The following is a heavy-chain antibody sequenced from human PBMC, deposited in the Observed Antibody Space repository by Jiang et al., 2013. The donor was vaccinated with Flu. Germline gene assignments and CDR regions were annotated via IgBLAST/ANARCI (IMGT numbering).Heavy chain of an antibody. CDR2: ISAYNGNT. D-gene: IGHD3-16*02. CDR1: GYTFTSYG. J-gene: IGHJ3*02. V-gene: IGHV1-18*01. CDR3: ARDRIMITFGGVIDHDAFDI. Sequence: GAEVKKPGASVKVSCKASGYTFTSYGISWVRQAPGQGLEWMGWISAYNGNTNYAQKLQGRVTMTTDTSTSTAYMELRSLRSDDTAVYYCARDRIMITFGGVIDHDAFDIWGQGTMVTVSS.